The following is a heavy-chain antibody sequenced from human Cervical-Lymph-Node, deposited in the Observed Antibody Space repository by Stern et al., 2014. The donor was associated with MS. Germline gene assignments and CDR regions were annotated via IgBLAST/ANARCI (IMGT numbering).Heavy chain of an antibody. CDR1: GGTFSSYA. D-gene: IGHD6-13*01. CDR2: IIPLFGTA. V-gene: IGHV1-69*01. J-gene: IGHJ6*02. Sequence: QMQLVQSGAEVKKPGSSVKVSCKASGGTFSSYAISWVRQAPGQGLEWMGGIIPLFGTANYAQKFQGRVTITADESTSTAYMELSSLRSEDTAVYYCARSIAAAENYYYYGMDVWGQGTTVTVSS. CDR3: ARSIAAAENYYYYGMDV.